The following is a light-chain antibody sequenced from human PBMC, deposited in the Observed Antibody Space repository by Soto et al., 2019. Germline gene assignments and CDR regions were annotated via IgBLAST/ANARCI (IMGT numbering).Light chain of an antibody. CDR2: TVS. J-gene: IGKJ4*01. CDR1: QSLLDSDDGNTY. Sequence: DIVMTQTPLSLPVTPGEPASISCRSSQSLLDSDDGNTYLDWYLQKPGQSPQLLIYTVSYRASGVPDRFSGSGSGTDFTLKISRVEAEDVGVYYCMQRIEFSLTFGGGTKVDIK. V-gene: IGKV2-40*01. CDR3: MQRIEFSLT.